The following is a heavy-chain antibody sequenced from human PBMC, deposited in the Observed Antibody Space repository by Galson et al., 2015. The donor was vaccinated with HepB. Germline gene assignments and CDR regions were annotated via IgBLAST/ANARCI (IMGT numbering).Heavy chain of an antibody. CDR1: GYTFTSYY. D-gene: IGHD3-10*01. CDR2: SNPSGGST. V-gene: IGHV1-46*03. Sequence: SVKVSCKASGYTFTSYYIHWVRQAPRQGLEWMGISNPSGGSTSYAHKFQGRVTMTRDTSTSTGYMELSSLRSEDTAVYYCARSGSSWNYFDYWGQGTLVTVSS. J-gene: IGHJ4*02. CDR3: ARSGSSWNYFDY.